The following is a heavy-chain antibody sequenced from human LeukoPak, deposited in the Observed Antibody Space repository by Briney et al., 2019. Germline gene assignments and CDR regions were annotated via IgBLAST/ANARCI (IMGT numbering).Heavy chain of an antibody. CDR2: ISWNSGSI. CDR1: GFTFDDYA. V-gene: IGHV3-9*01. J-gene: IGHJ3*02. D-gene: IGHD6-13*01. Sequence: GGSLRLSCAASGFTFDDYAMPWVRQAPGKGLEWVSGISWNSGSIGYADSVKGRFTISRDSAKNSLYLQMNSLRAEDTALYYCAKVVSIAAAGDAFDIWGQGTMVTVSS. CDR3: AKVVSIAAAGDAFDI.